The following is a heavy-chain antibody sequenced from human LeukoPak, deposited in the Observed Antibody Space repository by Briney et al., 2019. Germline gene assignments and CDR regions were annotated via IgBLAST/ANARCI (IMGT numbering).Heavy chain of an antibody. CDR1: GGSISSSSYY. CDR2: IYYSGST. Sequence: SETLSLTCTVSGGSISSSSYYWGWIRQPPGKGLEWIGSIYYSGSTYYNPSLKSRVTISVDTSKNQFSLKLSSVTAADTAVYYWARHAPLYYYGSGSYYGYWGQGTLVTVSS. J-gene: IGHJ4*02. D-gene: IGHD3-10*01. CDR3: ARHAPLYYYGSGSYYGY. V-gene: IGHV4-39*01.